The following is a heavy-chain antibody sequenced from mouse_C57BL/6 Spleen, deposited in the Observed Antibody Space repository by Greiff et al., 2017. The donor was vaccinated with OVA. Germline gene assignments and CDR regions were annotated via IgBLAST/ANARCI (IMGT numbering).Heavy chain of an antibody. D-gene: IGHD2-4*01. V-gene: IGHV5-16*01. Sequence: EVHLVESEGGLVQPGSSMKLSCTASGFTFSDYYMAWVRQVPEKGLEWVANINYDGSSTYYLDSLKSRFIISRDNAKNILYLQMSSLKSEDTATYYCARGGIYDYDGVDYWGQGTTLTVSS. CDR1: GFTFSDYY. CDR2: INYDGSST. CDR3: ARGGIYDYDGVDY. J-gene: IGHJ2*01.